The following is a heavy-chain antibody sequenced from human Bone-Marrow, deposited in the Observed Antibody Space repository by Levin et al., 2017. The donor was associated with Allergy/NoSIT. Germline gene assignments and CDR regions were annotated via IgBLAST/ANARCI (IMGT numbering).Heavy chain of an antibody. Sequence: LSLTCAASGFTFSSYAMSWVRQAPGKGLEWVSAISGSGGSTYYADSVKGRFTISRDNSKNTLYLQMNSLRAEDTAVYYCAKDMGTMITGDAFDIWGQGTMVTVSS. CDR3: AKDMGTMITGDAFDI. D-gene: IGHD3-22*01. CDR2: ISGSGGST. V-gene: IGHV3-23*01. J-gene: IGHJ3*02. CDR1: GFTFSSYA.